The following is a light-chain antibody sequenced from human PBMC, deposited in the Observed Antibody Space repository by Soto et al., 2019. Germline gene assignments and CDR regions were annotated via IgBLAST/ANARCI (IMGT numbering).Light chain of an antibody. CDR3: QQYNSFTWT. CDR1: QSISSW. Sequence: DIQMTQSPSTLSASVGDRVTITCRASQSISSWLAWYQQTPGKAPKLLIYKASSLESGVPSRFSGSGSGTEFTLTISSLQPDDFATYYCQQYNSFTWTCGQGTKVDIK. J-gene: IGKJ1*01. V-gene: IGKV1-5*03. CDR2: KAS.